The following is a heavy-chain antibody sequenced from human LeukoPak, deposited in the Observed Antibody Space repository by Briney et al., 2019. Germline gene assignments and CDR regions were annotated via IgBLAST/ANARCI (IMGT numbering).Heavy chain of an antibody. CDR2: ISYDAANT. Sequence: GGSLRLSCAASGVTFSSYAMSWVRQTPGKGLEWVSSISYDAANTYYTGSVKGRFTISRDNSKNTVFLQMNSLRAEDTAVYYCAKRGAVMTAPPFFDYWGQGTLVTVSS. J-gene: IGHJ4*02. D-gene: IGHD6-6*01. CDR1: GVTFSSYA. CDR3: AKRGAVMTAPPFFDY. V-gene: IGHV3-23*01.